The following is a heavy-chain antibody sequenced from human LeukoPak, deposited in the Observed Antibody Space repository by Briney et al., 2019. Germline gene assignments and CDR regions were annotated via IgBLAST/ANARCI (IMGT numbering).Heavy chain of an antibody. CDR1: GGSFSSYY. CDR3: ARGRGTLRLKSIGSYYFDY. CDR2: INHSGST. Sequence: PSETLSLTCAVYGGSFSSYYWSWIRQPPGKGPEWIGEINHSGSTNYNPSLKSRVTISVDTSKNQFSLKLSSVTAADTAVYYCARGRGTLRLKSIGSYYFDYWGQGTLVTVSS. V-gene: IGHV4-34*01. J-gene: IGHJ4*02. D-gene: IGHD3-10*01.